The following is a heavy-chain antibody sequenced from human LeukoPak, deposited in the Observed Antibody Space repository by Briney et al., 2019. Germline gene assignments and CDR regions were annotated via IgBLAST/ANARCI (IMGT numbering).Heavy chain of an antibody. D-gene: IGHD3-10*01. J-gene: IGHJ4*02. V-gene: IGHV1-18*01. Sequence: ASVKVSCKASGYTFTSYGISGLRQAPGQGLEWMGWISAYNGNTNYSQKLQGRVTMTTDTSTSTAYMELRSLRSDDTAVYYCAREAYYYGSGSYILDWGQGTLVTVSS. CDR2: ISAYNGNT. CDR1: GYTFTSYG. CDR3: AREAYYYGSGSYILD.